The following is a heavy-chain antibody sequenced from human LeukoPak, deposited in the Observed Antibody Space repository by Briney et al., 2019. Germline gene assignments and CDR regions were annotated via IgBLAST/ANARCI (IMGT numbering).Heavy chain of an antibody. J-gene: IGHJ4*02. V-gene: IGHV3-48*04. D-gene: IGHD5-24*01. CDR1: GFTFSSYS. CDR3: ARDRGEGY. Sequence: GGSLRLSCAASGFTFSSYSMNWVRQAPGKGLEWVSYISSGSSTIYYADSVKGRFTISRDNAKNSLYLQMNSLRAEDTAVYYCARDRGEGYWGQGTLVTVSS. CDR2: ISSGSSTI.